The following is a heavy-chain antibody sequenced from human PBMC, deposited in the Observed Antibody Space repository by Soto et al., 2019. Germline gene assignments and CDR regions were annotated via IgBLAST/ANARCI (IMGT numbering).Heavy chain of an antibody. Sequence: ASVKVSCKASGYTFTSYGISWVRQAPGQGLEWMGWISAYNGNTNYAQKLQGRVTMTTDTSTSTAYMELRSLRSDDTAVYYCARSGSRIVLMVYAGLGYWGQGTLVTVSS. CDR3: ARSGSRIVLMVYAGLGY. J-gene: IGHJ4*02. V-gene: IGHV1-18*01. CDR1: GYTFTSYG. D-gene: IGHD2-8*01. CDR2: ISAYNGNT.